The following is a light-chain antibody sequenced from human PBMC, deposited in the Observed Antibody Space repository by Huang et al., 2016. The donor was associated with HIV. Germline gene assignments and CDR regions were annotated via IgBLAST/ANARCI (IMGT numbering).Light chain of an antibody. CDR2: DAS. CDR1: QSVSSY. Sequence: EIVLTQSPATLSLSPGERATLSCRASQSVSSYLAWYQQKPGKAPSLLIYDASNQATGIPARFSGSESGTDFTLTISSLEPEDFAVYYCQQRSNWPRFTFGPGTKVDIK. J-gene: IGKJ3*01. V-gene: IGKV3-11*01. CDR3: QQRSNWPRFT.